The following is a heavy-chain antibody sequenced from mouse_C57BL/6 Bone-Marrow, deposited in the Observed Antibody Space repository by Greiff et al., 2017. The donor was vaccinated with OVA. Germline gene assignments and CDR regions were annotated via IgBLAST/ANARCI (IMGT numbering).Heavy chain of an antibody. CDR2: IYPGSGNT. CDR3: ARYWVYYFDY. J-gene: IGHJ2*01. CDR1: GYTFTDYY. Sequence: QVQLKESGAELVRPGASVKLSCKASGYTFTDYYINWVKQRPGQGLEWIARIYPGSGNTYYNEKLKGKATLTAENSSSTAYMHLSSLTSEYSAVYFCARYWVYYFDYWGQGTTLTVSS. V-gene: IGHV1-76*01. D-gene: IGHD4-1*01.